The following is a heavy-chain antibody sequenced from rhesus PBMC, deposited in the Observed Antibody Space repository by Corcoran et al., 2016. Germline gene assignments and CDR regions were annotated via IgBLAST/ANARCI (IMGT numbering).Heavy chain of an antibody. CDR2: FNGNSDNS. CDR3: ARSGYGSGGVY. D-gene: IGHD4-4*01. J-gene: IGHJ4*01. CDR1: GASISSYW. V-gene: IGHV4-80*01. Sequence: QVQLQESGPGLVKPSETLSLTCAVSGASISSYWWSWIRQPPGKGLEWIGEFNGNSDNSYYNPSRKSRVTISKDASKNQFSLKLSAVTAADTAVYYCARSGYGSGGVYWGQGVMVTVSS.